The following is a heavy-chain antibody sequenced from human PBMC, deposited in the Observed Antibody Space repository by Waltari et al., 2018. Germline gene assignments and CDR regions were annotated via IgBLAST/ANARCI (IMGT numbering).Heavy chain of an antibody. J-gene: IGHJ6*02. D-gene: IGHD2-15*01. Sequence: EVQLVESGGGLVQPGGSLRLSCAASGFTFSRFWMSWGRQAPGKGLEWVANIYQDGSVKNYVASVKGRFTTSRDTARNSLYLQMNSLRADDTAVYYCVRDDDGGMGAVWGQGTTVTVSS. V-gene: IGHV3-7*01. CDR2: IYQDGSVK. CDR1: GFTFSRFW. CDR3: VRDDDGGMGAV.